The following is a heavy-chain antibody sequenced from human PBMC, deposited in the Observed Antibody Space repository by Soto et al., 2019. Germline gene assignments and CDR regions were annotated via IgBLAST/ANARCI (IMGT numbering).Heavy chain of an antibody. CDR1: GFTFSSYG. V-gene: IGHV3-30*18. Sequence: QVQLVESGGGVVQPGRSLRLSCAASGFTFSSYGMHWVRQAPGKGLEWVTVISYDGNVAYYADSVKGRFTISRDNSKNTLYLQMNSLRTEDTAMYYCAKEGPITNSYFDYWGQGNRVTVSS. J-gene: IGHJ4*02. D-gene: IGHD5-12*01. CDR2: ISYDGNVA. CDR3: AKEGPITNSYFDY.